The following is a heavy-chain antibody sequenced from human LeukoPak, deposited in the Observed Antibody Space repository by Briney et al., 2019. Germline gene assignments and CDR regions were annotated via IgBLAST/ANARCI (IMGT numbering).Heavy chain of an antibody. Sequence: SQTLSLTCAISGDSLSSNNAAWNWIRQSPSRGLQWLGRTYFRSKWYTDYAVSLKSRITINPDASKNQFSLQLNSVTPEDTAVYYCARDRHFPYYFDYWGQGTLVTVSS. D-gene: IGHD2/OR15-2a*01. J-gene: IGHJ4*02. CDR3: ARDRHFPYYFDY. CDR1: GDSLSSNNAA. CDR2: TYFRSKWYT. V-gene: IGHV6-1*01.